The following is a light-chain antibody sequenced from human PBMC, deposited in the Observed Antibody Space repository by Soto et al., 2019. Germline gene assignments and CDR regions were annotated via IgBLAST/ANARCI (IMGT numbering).Light chain of an antibody. CDR1: QSISNR. V-gene: IGKV1-5*01. J-gene: IGKJ1*01. Sequence: DIQMTQSPSTLSASLGDGVTITWGASQSISNRLAWYPQRQGKAPKYLIYDASTLDSGAPSRFSGSGYGTEFTLSISSLQTDDFATYYCQQYYSYPPTFGQGTKVDI. CDR3: QQYYSYPPT. CDR2: DAS.